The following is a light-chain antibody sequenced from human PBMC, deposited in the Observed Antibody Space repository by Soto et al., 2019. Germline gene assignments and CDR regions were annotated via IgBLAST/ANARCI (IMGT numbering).Light chain of an antibody. V-gene: IGLV4-69*01. J-gene: IGLJ2*01. Sequence: QPVLTQSPSASASLGASVKLTCTLISGHSSYAIAWHQQQPEKGPRYLMKLNSDGSHSKGDGIPDRFSGSSSGAERYLTISSLQSEDEADYYCQTWGTGILVFGGGTKLTVL. CDR3: QTWGTGILV. CDR1: SGHSSYA. CDR2: LNSDGSH.